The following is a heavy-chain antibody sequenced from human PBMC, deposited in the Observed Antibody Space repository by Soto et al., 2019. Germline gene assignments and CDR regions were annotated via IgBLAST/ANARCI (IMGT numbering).Heavy chain of an antibody. Sequence: GGSLRLSCAASGFNFNSYTINWVRQSLGKRLEWLSSISSSGYIFSTDSVRGRFTISRDNAKNSVYLQINSLRAEDTAVYFCARDCSGGSCYPGMDVWGQGTTVTVSS. J-gene: IGHJ6*02. CDR3: ARDCSGGSCYPGMDV. CDR2: ISSSGYI. D-gene: IGHD2-15*01. CDR1: GFNFNSYT. V-gene: IGHV3-21*01.